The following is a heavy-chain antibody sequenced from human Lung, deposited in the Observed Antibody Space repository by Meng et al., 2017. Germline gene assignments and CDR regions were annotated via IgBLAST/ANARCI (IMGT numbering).Heavy chain of an antibody. CDR3: ARPKQANWYFDL. J-gene: IGHJ2*01. CDR1: GGAFSGFQ. V-gene: IGHV4-34*01. Sequence: QRWGARRFKPSGAPALPCAGYGGAFSGFQRGWIRPAPRKGLEWIGEINHSGSTNYNPSLKSRVTISVDTSKNQFSLKLSSVTAADTAVYYCARPKQANWYFDLWGRGTLVTVSS. D-gene: IGHD1/OR15-1a*01. CDR2: INHSGST.